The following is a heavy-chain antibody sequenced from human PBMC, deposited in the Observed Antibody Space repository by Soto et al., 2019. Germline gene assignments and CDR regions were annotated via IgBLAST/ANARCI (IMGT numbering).Heavy chain of an antibody. Sequence: SETLSLTCTVSGGSISSYYWGWIRQPPGKGLEWIGYIYYSGSTNYNPSLKSRVTISVDTSKNQFSLKLSSVTAADTAVYYCARGYCSGGSCYSDYWGQGTLVTVSS. CDR2: IYYSGST. V-gene: IGHV4-59*08. CDR3: ARGYCSGGSCYSDY. J-gene: IGHJ4*02. CDR1: GGSISSYY. D-gene: IGHD2-15*01.